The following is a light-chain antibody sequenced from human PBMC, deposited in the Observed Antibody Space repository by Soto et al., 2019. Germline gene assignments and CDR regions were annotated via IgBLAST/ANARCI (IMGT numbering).Light chain of an antibody. CDR2: GAS. CDR3: QQYNNWPGT. CDR1: QTVTNN. Sequence: EIVLTQSPGTLSLSPGDSATLSCRASQTVTNNYLAWYQQKPGQAPRLLISGASTRATGLPARFSGSGSGTEFTLTISSLQSEDFAVYYCQQYNNWPGTFGQGTKVDIK. J-gene: IGKJ1*01. V-gene: IGKV3-15*01.